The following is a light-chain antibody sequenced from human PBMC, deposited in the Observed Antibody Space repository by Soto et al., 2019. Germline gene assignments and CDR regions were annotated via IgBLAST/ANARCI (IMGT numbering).Light chain of an antibody. CDR2: GAS. Sequence: EIVMTQSPATLSVSPGERATLSCRASQSVSSNLAWYQQKPGQAPRLLIYGASTRATGIPARFSGSGSGTEFTLTISSLQSEDFAVYYRQQYNNRPLLTFGGGTKVEIK. CDR3: QQYNNRPLLT. J-gene: IGKJ4*01. V-gene: IGKV3-15*01. CDR1: QSVSSN.